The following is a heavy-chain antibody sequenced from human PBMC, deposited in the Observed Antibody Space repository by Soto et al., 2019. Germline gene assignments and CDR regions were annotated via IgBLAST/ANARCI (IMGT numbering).Heavy chain of an antibody. CDR3: TRHGSGDYFLFDP. CDR1: GFTFSSFW. CDR2: ASPDGTST. V-gene: IGHV3-74*01. J-gene: IGHJ5*02. Sequence: EVQLVESGGGLVQPGGSLRLSCAASGFTFSSFWMHWVRQAPGKGLEWVSRASPDGTSTSYADSVKGRFTISRDNAKNTLLMKMNSLRAEDTAVYYCTRHGSGDYFLFDPWGQGTLVTVSS. D-gene: IGHD4-17*01.